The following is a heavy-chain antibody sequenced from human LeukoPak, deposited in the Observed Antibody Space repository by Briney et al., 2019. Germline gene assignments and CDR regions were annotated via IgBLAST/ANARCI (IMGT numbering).Heavy chain of an antibody. CDR3: ARGSIATAGKAFDY. D-gene: IGHD6-13*01. J-gene: IGHJ4*02. Sequence: SGGSLRLSCAVSGFTFIDYWMTWVRQAPGKGLEWVANINQDGSEKYYVDSVKGRFTISRDNSKNSLYLQMSSLRVDDTAVFYCARGSIATAGKAFDYWGQGTLVTVSS. V-gene: IGHV3-7*01. CDR2: INQDGSEK. CDR1: GFTFIDYW.